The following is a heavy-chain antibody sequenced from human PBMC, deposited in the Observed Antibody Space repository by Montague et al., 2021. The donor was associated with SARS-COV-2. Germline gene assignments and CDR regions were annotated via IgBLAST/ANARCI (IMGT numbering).Heavy chain of an antibody. CDR1: GNSVSSNSVS. V-gene: IGHV6-1*01. Sequence: CAISGNSVSSNSVSWSWLRQSPSRGLEWLGRTYCRSKWYSDYAPSLRGRLTVHPDASKNEFSLELNYVTPADTAVYYCLRYSGWFYFDFWGQGTLVTVSS. J-gene: IGHJ4*02. D-gene: IGHD6-19*01. CDR3: LRYSGWFYFDF. CDR2: TYCRSKWYS.